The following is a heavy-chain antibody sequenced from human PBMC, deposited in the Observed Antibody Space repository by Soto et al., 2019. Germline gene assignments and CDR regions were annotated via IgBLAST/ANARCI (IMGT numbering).Heavy chain of an antibody. CDR3: ARDWNPDYDFWSGYYNAGWFDP. J-gene: IGHJ5*02. CDR2: ISAYNGNT. V-gene: IGHV1-18*01. Sequence: ASVKVSCKASGYTFTSYGISWVRQAPGQGLDWMGWISAYNGNTNYAQKLQGRVTMTTDTSTSTAYMELRSLRSDDTAVYYCARDWNPDYDFWSGYYNAGWFDPWGQGTLVTVSS. D-gene: IGHD3-3*01. CDR1: GYTFTSYG.